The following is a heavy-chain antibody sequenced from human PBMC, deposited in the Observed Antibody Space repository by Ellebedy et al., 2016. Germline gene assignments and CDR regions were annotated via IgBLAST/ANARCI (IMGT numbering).Heavy chain of an antibody. CDR3: VTRHNGAFDL. J-gene: IGHJ3*01. Sequence: GESLKISXAASGFSVSSNDMSWVRQAPGKGLELVSLIYGGGTSYYADSVKGRFTISRDNSKKTLYLQMSGLGAEDTAVYYCVTRHNGAFDLWGQGTMVTVSS. D-gene: IGHD2-8*01. CDR1: GFSVSSND. CDR2: IYGGGTS. V-gene: IGHV3-53*01.